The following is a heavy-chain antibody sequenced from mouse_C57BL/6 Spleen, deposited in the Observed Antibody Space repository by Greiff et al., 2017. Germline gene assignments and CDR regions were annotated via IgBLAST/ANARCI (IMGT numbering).Heavy chain of an antibody. CDR2: IYPGDGDT. D-gene: IGHD3-1*01. Sequence: QVQLKESGPELVKPGASVKISCKASCYAFSSSWMNWVKQRPGKGLEWIGRIYPGDGDTNYNGKFKGKATLTADKSSSTAYMQLSSLTSEDSAVYFCARSGAFYAMDYWGQGTSVTVSS. CDR1: CYAFSSSW. CDR3: ARSGAFYAMDY. J-gene: IGHJ4*01. V-gene: IGHV1-82*01.